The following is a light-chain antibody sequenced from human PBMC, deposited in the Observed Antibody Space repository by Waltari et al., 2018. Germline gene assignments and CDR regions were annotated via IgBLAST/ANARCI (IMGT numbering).Light chain of an antibody. Sequence: EIVMTQSPATLSVSPGERATLSCRASQSVSSNLAWYQQKPGQAPRLLIYGVSTTATGIPARFSGSGSGTEFTLTISSMQSEDCAVYYCQQYNNWWTFGQGTKVEIK. J-gene: IGKJ1*01. V-gene: IGKV3-15*01. CDR2: GVS. CDR1: QSVSSN. CDR3: QQYNNWWT.